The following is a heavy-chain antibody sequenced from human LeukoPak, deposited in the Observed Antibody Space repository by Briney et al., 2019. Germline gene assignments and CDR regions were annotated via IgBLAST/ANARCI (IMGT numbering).Heavy chain of an antibody. CDR1: GLTFSSYA. CDR3: ARARPWDSSRSYYFGMDV. V-gene: IGHV3-23*01. J-gene: IGHJ6*02. CDR2: SSHLGGNT. Sequence: PGGSLRLSCAASGLTFSSYAMSWVRQAPGKGLEWVSGSSHLGGNTYYADSVRGRFSISRDSSKNTVYLQMNSLRDEDTAVYYCARARPWDSSRSYYFGMDVWGHGTTVTVSS. D-gene: IGHD3-22*01.